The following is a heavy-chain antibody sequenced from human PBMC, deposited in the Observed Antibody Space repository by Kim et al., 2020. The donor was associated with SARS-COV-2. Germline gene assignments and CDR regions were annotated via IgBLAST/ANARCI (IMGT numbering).Heavy chain of an antibody. Sequence: GGSLRLSCAVSGFTSSNDWMSWVRQAPGKGLEWVASIKRETAGGNKDYAAPGQCSFTISTDDSKKTLYLQINSAENEAMDDCACLDKGAGTSSDYDYWG. CDR3: LDKGAGTSSDYDY. CDR2: IKRETAGGNK. CDR1: GFTSSNDW. J-gene: IGHJ4*01. V-gene: IGHV3-15*01. D-gene: IGHD1-26*01.